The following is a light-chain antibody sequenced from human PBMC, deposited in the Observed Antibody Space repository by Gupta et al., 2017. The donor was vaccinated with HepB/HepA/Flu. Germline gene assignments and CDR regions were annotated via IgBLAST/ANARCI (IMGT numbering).Light chain of an antibody. CDR3: QAWDSSTVV. V-gene: IGLV3-1*01. Sequence: SYDLTPPPSVSVSPGQTASLPCSGDKLGDKYVCWYQQKPGQSPVLVIYKDTKRPAGIPERFSGSNSGNTATLTISGTQAMDEADYYCQAWDSSTVVFGGGTKLTVL. CDR2: KDT. J-gene: IGLJ2*01. CDR1: KLGDKY.